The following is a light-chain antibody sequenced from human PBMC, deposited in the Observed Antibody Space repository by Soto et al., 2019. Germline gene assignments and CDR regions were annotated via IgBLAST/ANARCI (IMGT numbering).Light chain of an antibody. V-gene: IGKV1-5*03. CDR1: QSISSW. Sequence: DIQMTQSPSTLSASVGDRVTITCRASQSISSWLAWYQQKPGKAPNLLIYKASSLESGVPSRFSGSGSGTXXXLTISSLQPDDXATYYCQQYNSYPLTFGGGTKVEIK. J-gene: IGKJ4*01. CDR2: KAS. CDR3: QQYNSYPLT.